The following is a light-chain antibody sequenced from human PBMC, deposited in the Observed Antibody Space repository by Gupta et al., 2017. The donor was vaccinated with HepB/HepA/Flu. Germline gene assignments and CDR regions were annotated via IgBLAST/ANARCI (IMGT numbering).Light chain of an antibody. CDR1: QSVSIN. J-gene: IGKJ4*01. CDR2: SAS. Sequence: EVVMTQSPVTLSVSPGERATPSCRASQSVSINLAWYQQKPGQAPRLLIYSASIRATDIPARFSGSGSGTEFTLTISKLQSEDFAVYYCQHDNNWPLTFGGGTKVEI. V-gene: IGKV3-15*01. CDR3: QHDNNWPLT.